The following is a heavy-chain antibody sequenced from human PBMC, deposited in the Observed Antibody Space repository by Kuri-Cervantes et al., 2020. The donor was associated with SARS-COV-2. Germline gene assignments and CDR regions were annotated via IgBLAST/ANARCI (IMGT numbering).Heavy chain of an antibody. J-gene: IGHJ6*03. CDR3: ARDMTADYFYFQYMDV. V-gene: IGHV3-33*01. CDR2: IWYDGSNK. D-gene: IGHD2-21*02. CDR1: GFTFSSYG. Sequence: LSLTCAASGFTFSSYGMHWVRQAPGKGLEWVAVIWYDGSNKYYADSVKGRFTISRDNSKNTLYLQMNSLRAEDTAVYFCARDMTADYFYFQYMDVWGKGTTVTVSS.